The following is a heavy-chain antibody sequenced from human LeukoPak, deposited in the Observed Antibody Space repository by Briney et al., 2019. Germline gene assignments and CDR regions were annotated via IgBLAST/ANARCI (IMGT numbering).Heavy chain of an antibody. CDR2: IIPIFGTV. D-gene: IGHD2-2*01. J-gene: IGHJ3*02. V-gene: IGHV1-69*13. CDR3: ARGVGYCSTTTCWRHAFDI. CDR1: GYTFISYG. Sequence: SVKVSCKASGYTFISYGISWVRQAPGQGLEWMGGIIPIFGTVDYAQKLQGRVTITADESRSTAYMELGSLRSEDTAVYYCARGVGYCSTTTCWRHAFDIWGQGTMVTVSS.